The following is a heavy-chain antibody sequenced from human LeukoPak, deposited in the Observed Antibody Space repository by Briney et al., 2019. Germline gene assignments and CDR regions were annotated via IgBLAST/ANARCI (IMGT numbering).Heavy chain of an antibody. CDR1: GFTFSSYG. CDR3: ARVYGGWSPQDY. V-gene: IGHV3-7*03. CDR2: IKEDGSEK. D-gene: IGHD6-19*01. Sequence: GGSLRLSCAASGFTFSSYGMHWVRQAPGKGLEWVANIKEDGSEKYSVDSVKGRFTIARDNAKNSLYLQMNNLRVEDTAVYYCARVYGGWSPQDYWGQGTLVTVSS. J-gene: IGHJ4*02.